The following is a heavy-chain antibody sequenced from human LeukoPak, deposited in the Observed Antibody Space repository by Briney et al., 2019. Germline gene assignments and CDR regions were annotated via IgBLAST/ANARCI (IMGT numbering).Heavy chain of an antibody. J-gene: IGHJ4*02. V-gene: IGHV4-39*07. CDR1: GGSISSTGYY. CDR2: VYYNGNT. D-gene: IGHD4-23*01. CDR3: ARDGRNFDIDY. Sequence: SETLSLTCAVSGGSISSTGYYWGWVRQSPRKALEWIGSVYYNGNTYYNPSLKSRVTISLDTSKSQYSLSLRSVTAADTAVYYCARDGRNFDIDYWGQGTLVTVS.